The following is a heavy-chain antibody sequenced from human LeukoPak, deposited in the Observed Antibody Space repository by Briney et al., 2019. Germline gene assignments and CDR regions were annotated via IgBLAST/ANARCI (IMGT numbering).Heavy chain of an antibody. CDR1: GGSISSYY. CDR2: IYYSGST. Sequence: SETLSLTCTVSGGSISSYYWRWIRQPPGKGLEWVGYIYYSGSTNYNPSLKSRVTISVDTSKNQFSLKLSSVTAADTAVYYCARSGYYYYYYGMDVWGQGTTVTVSS. J-gene: IGHJ6*02. CDR3: ARSGYYYYYYGMDV. D-gene: IGHD3-3*01. V-gene: IGHV4-59*01.